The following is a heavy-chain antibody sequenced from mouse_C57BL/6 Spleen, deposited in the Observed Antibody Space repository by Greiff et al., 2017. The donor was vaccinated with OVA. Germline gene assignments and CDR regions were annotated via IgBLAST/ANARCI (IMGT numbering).Heavy chain of an antibody. V-gene: IGHV5-9*01. CDR3: ARQGFTTVAYFDY. D-gene: IGHD1-1*01. CDR1: GFTFSSYT. J-gene: IGHJ2*01. CDR2: ISGGGGNT. Sequence: EVMLVESGGGLVKPGGSLKLSCAASGFTFSSYTMSWVRQTPEKRLEWVATISGGGGNTYYPDSVKGRFTISRDNAKNTLYLQMSSLRSEDTALYYCARQGFTTVAYFDYWGQGTTLTVSS.